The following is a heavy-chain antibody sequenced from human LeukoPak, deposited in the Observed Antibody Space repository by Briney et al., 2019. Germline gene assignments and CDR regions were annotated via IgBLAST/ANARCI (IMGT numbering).Heavy chain of an antibody. J-gene: IGHJ4*02. CDR3: AKDHRVGDSGSYGFDY. D-gene: IGHD3-10*01. V-gene: IGHV3-30*18. CDR1: GFTFSSYG. CDR2: ISYDVSNE. Sequence: GTSLRLSCAASGFTFSSYGMHRVRQAPGKGLEWVAVISYDVSNEYYADSVKGRFTISRDNSKKMLFLQMDNLGPDDTAVYYCAKDHRVGDSGSYGFDYWGQGTLVTVSS.